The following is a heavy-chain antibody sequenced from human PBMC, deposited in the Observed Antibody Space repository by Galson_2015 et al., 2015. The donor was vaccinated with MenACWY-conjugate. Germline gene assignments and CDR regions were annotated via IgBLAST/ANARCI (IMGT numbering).Heavy chain of an antibody. V-gene: IGHV1-18*01. Sequence: SVKVSCKASGYTFTSYGISWVRQAPGQGLEWMGWIGAYNGNTNYAQKLQGRVTMTTDTSTSTAYMELRSLRSDDTAVYYCARDEGEITMVRGVTTLFDYWGQGTLVTVSS. CDR1: GYTFTSYG. CDR2: IGAYNGNT. J-gene: IGHJ4*02. D-gene: IGHD3-10*01. CDR3: ARDEGEITMVRGVTTLFDY.